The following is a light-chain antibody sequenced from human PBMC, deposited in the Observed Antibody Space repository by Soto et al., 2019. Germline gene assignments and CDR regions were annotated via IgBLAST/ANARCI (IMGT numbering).Light chain of an antibody. CDR2: DNN. J-gene: IGLJ2*01. CDR3: GTWDSSLSAGV. CDR1: SSNIGNDY. Sequence: QSVLTQPPSVSAAPGQKVTISCSGSSSNIGNDYVSWYQQVPGTAPKLLIYDNNERPSGIPDRFSGSKSGTSATLGITGLQAGDEADYYCGTWDSSLSAGVLGGGTKLTVL. V-gene: IGLV1-51*01.